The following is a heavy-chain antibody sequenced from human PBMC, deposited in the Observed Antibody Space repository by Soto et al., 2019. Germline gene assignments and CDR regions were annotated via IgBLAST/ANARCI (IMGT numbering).Heavy chain of an antibody. Sequence: QVQLQESGPGLVKPSQTLSLTCTVSGGSISSGDYYWSWIRQPPGKGLEWIGYIYYSGSTYYNPSLKTRMTISVAPSTNQFSLKLTSVTAADTAVYYCARWLGYGPHFDYWGQGTLVTVSS. V-gene: IGHV4-30-4*01. D-gene: IGHD5-12*01. CDR1: GGSISSGDYY. J-gene: IGHJ4*02. CDR2: IYYSGST. CDR3: ARWLGYGPHFDY.